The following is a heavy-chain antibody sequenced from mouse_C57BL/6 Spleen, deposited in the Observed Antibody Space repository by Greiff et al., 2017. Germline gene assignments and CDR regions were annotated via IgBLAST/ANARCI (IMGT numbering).Heavy chain of an antibody. CDR1: GFTFSDYG. D-gene: IGHD4-1*01. J-gene: IGHJ1*03. CDR2: ISSGSSTI. Sequence: EVKLVESGGGLVKPGGSLKLSCAASGFTFSDYGMHWVRQAPEKGLEWVAYISSGSSTIYYADTVKSRFTISRDNAKNTLFLQMTSLRSEDTAMYYCARPGTGYFDVWGTGTTVTVAS. CDR3: ARPGTGYFDV. V-gene: IGHV5-17*01.